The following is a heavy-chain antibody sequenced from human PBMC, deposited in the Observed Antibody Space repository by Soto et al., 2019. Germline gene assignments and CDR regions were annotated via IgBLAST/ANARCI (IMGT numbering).Heavy chain of an antibody. J-gene: IGHJ4*02. D-gene: IGHD2-15*01. Sequence: EVQLVESGGGLVQPGRSLRLSCVASGLNFDDYAMHWVRQLPGKGLEWVAGLSWSGGTIDYADSVKGRFTSCRDNSKNSLYLEMNSQRPEDTAVYYCTKEVRHHFSYSFSNWGQGTLVNVSS. CDR2: LSWSGGTI. V-gene: IGHV3-9*01. CDR1: GLNFDDYA. CDR3: TKEVRHHFSYSFSN.